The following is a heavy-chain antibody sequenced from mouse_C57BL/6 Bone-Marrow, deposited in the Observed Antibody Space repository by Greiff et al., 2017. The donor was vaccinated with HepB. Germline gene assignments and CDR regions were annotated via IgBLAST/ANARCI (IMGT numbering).Heavy chain of an antibody. Sequence: ESGPGLVKPSQSLSLSCSVTGYSITSGYYWNWIRQFPGNKLEWMGYISYDGSNNYNPSLKNRISITRDTSKNQFFLKLNSVTTEDTATYYCARGGGFITTVVALYYYAMDYWGQGTSVTVSS. J-gene: IGHJ4*01. CDR1: GYSITSGYY. V-gene: IGHV3-6*01. CDR3: ARGGGFITTVVALYYYAMDY. D-gene: IGHD1-1*01. CDR2: ISYDGSN.